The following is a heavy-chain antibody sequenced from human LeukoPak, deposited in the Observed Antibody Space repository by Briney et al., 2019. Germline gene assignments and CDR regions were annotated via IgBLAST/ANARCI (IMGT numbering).Heavy chain of an antibody. CDR3: ARESIYYYNMDV. Sequence: PSETLSLACAVSGASISSSNYYWGWVRQSPGKGLEWIGNIYSSGNTYYNASLKSRVTMYIDTSKNQFSLKLSSVTAADTAVFYCARESIYYYNMDVWGKGTTVTISS. V-gene: IGHV4-39*07. J-gene: IGHJ6*03. CDR2: IYSSGNT. CDR1: GASISSSNYY. D-gene: IGHD6-6*01.